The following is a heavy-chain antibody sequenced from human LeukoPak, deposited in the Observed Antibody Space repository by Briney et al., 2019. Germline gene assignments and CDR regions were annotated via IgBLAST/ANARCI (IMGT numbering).Heavy chain of an antibody. Sequence: GGSLRLSCAASGFTFSNHAMSWVCQAPGKGLQWVSVISGGGRTTEYADSVKGRFTVSRDNSVNTLSLHMDSLRVEDTAIYYCAKNVVFTRYFDSWGQGTLVTVSS. CDR1: GFTFSNHA. CDR3: AKNVVFTRYFDS. D-gene: IGHD2-21*01. J-gene: IGHJ4*02. CDR2: ISGGGRTT. V-gene: IGHV3-23*01.